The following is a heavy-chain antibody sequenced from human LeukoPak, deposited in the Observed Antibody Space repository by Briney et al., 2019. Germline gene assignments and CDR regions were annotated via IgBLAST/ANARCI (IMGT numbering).Heavy chain of an antibody. Sequence: SETLSLTCAVYGGSFSGYYWSWIRQPPGKGLEWIGEINHSGSTNYNPSLKSRVIISVDTSKNQFSLKLSSVTAADTAVYYCARGPWLTYFDYWGQGTLVTVSS. CDR1: GGSFSGYY. CDR3: ARGPWLTYFDY. V-gene: IGHV4-34*01. D-gene: IGHD6-19*01. CDR2: INHSGST. J-gene: IGHJ4*02.